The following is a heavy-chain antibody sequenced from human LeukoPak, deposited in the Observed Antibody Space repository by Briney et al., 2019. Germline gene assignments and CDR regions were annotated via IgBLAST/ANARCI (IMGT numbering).Heavy chain of an antibody. D-gene: IGHD1-1*01. CDR3: ARDTTGGYNHYYYDIDV. J-gene: IGHJ6*03. Sequence: PGGPLILSCAASGFPFSSYEMNWVRQAPGKGLEWVSYFSSRGNTIYYADSVKGRFTISRDNAKNSLYLQMNSLRAEDTAGYYCARDTTGGYNHYYYDIDVGGKGTTVTVSS. V-gene: IGHV3-48*03. CDR2: FSSRGNTI. CDR1: GFPFSSYE.